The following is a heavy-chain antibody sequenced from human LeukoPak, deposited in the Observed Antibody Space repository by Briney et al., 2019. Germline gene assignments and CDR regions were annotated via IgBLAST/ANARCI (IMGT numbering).Heavy chain of an antibody. V-gene: IGHV1-18*01. CDR3: ARSPLTITMIYHGRGEFDY. Sequence: ASVKLSCNDSGYTFTRYGISWVRQAPGPGLGWRGWLSAYNGNTNYAQKLQGRVTMTTDTSTSTAYMELRSLRSDDTAVYYCARSPLTITMIYHGRGEFDYWGQGTLVTVSS. J-gene: IGHJ4*02. D-gene: IGHD3-22*01. CDR1: GYTFTRYG. CDR2: LSAYNGNT.